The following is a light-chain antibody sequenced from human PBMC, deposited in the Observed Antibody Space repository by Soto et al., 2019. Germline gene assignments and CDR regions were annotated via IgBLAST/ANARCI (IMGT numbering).Light chain of an antibody. CDR3: QQYGSSPPYT. V-gene: IGKV3-20*01. CDR2: GAS. Sequence: EIVLTQSPGTLSLSPGERATLSCRASQSVTSSYVAWYQQKPGHAPRLLIFGASSRATGIPNRFSGSGSGTDFTLTISRLEPEDFAVYYCQQYGSSPPYTFGQGTKLEIK. CDR1: QSVTSSY. J-gene: IGKJ2*01.